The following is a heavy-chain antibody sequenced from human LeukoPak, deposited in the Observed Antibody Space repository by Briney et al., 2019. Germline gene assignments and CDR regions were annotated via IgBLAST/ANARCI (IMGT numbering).Heavy chain of an antibody. CDR1: GFTFDDYA. V-gene: IGHV3-9*01. CDR3: AKAQYYYDSSGYYQPRRYFDY. J-gene: IGHJ4*02. D-gene: IGHD3-22*01. Sequence: PGRSLRLSCAASGFTFDDYAMHWVRQAPGKGLEWVSGISWNSGSIGYADSVKGRFTISRDNAKNSLYLQMNSLRAEDTALYYCAKAQYYYDSSGYYQPRRYFDYWGQGTLVTVSS. CDR2: ISWNSGSI.